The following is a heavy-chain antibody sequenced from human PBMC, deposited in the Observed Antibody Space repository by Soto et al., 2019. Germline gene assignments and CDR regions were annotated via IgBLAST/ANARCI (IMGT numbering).Heavy chain of an antibody. J-gene: IGHJ4*02. Sequence: ASVKVSCKASGYTFTGFYMHWVRQAPGQGLEWMGWINPNNGGTNYVQKFQDRVTMTRDTSITTAYMELSGLRSDETAVYYCARDPGPYGDYSYWGQGTLVTVSS. CDR2: INPNNGGT. CDR1: GYTFTGFY. CDR3: ARDPGPYGDYSY. V-gene: IGHV1-2*02. D-gene: IGHD4-17*01.